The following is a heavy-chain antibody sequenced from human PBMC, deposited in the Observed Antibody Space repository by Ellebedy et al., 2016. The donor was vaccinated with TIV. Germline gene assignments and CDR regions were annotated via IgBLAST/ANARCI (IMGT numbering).Heavy chain of an antibody. V-gene: IGHV4-34*01. CDR3: ASRQKQFAFGRSRIKRTDS. J-gene: IGHJ4*02. Sequence: MPSETLSLTCAVYGGSFSGYYWSWIRQPPGKGLEWIGEINLSGSTNSNPSLKSRVSISVDMSRNQFSLKLSSVTAADTAVYYCASRQKQFAFGRSRIKRTDSWGQGTLVTVSS. CDR2: INLSGST. CDR1: GGSFSGYY. D-gene: IGHD1-14*01.